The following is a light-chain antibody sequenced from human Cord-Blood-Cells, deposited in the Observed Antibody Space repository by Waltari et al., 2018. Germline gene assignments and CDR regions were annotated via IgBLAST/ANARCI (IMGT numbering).Light chain of an antibody. J-gene: IGLJ1*01. CDR1: KLGDKY. CDR2: QDS. Sequence: SYELTQPPSVSVSPGQTASITCSGEKLGDKYACWYQQKPGQSPVLVIYQDSKRPSGIPERFSASNSGNTATLTISGTQAMDEADYYCQAWDSSTAVFGTGTKVTVL. V-gene: IGLV3-1*01. CDR3: QAWDSSTAV.